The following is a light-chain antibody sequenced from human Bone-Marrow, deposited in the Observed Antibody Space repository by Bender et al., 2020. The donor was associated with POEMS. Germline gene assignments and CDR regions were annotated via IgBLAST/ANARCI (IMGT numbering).Light chain of an antibody. Sequence: QSALTQPRSVSGSPGQSVTISCTGTSSDVGGYGYVSWYQQHPGKAPKLMIFDVTYRPSGVSTRFTGSRSGNTASLTISGLQTDDEADYYCSSYTSTNTLVFGTGTKVTVL. CDR3: SSYTSTNTLV. J-gene: IGLJ1*01. V-gene: IGLV2-14*01. CDR2: DVT. CDR1: SSDVGGYGY.